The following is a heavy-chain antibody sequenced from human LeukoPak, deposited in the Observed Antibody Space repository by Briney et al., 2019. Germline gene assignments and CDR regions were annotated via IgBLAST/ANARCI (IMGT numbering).Heavy chain of an antibody. CDR2: IGTAGDT. CDR3: VYCSSSSCYKTGNYFDS. J-gene: IGHJ4*02. CDR1: SNYD. V-gene: IGHV3-13*01. Sequence: GGSLRLSCGASSNYDMHWVRQTTGKGLEWVSGIGTAGDTYYADSVKGRFTISGDNSKNTVYLQMNSLRAEDTALYYCVYCSSSSCYKTGNYFDSWGQGTPVTVSS. D-gene: IGHD2-2*02.